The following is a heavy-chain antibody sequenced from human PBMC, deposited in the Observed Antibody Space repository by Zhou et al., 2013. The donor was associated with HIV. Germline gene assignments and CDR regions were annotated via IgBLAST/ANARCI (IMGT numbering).Heavy chain of an antibody. CDR1: GYSFTTHS. V-gene: IGHV1-46*01. CDR3: ARDRRYDFRSGDIKVEY. CDR2: INPLGGST. Sequence: QVQLVQSGAEVKKPGASVKVSCKASGYSFTTHSVHWVRQAPGQGLEWMGIINPLGGSTRYAQKFQGRVTMTSDTSTSTVFMELSSLRSEDTAVYYCARDRRYDFRSGDIKVEYWGQGTLVTVSS. J-gene: IGHJ4*02. D-gene: IGHD3-3*01.